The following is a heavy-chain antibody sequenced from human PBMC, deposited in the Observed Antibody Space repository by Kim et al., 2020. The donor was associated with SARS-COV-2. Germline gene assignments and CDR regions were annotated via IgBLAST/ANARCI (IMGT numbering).Heavy chain of an antibody. V-gene: IGHV4-59*02. CDR2: ISNTGST. D-gene: IGHD6-13*01. CDR3: ARALAAAVFDA. Sequence: SETLSLTCNVSGVSVSRFSWSWIRQFPGKGLEWLGYISNTGSTNYNPSLKSRVTISVDTSRHQLSLTLNSVTAADTAVYFCARALAAAVFDAWGQGT. J-gene: IGHJ3*01. CDR1: GVSVSRFS.